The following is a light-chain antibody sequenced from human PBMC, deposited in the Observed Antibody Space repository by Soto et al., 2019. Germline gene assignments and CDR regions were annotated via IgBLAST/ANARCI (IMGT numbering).Light chain of an antibody. V-gene: IGKV3-20*01. CDR3: QQYGSSPST. CDR2: GAS. CDR1: QSVSSNY. J-gene: IGKJ1*01. Sequence: IVMTQSPATLSLSPGERATLSCRTRQSVSSNYITWYQQKPGQAPRRLIFGASSRATGIPDRFSGSGSGTDFTLTISRLEPEDFAVYYCQQYGSSPSTFGQGTKVDIK.